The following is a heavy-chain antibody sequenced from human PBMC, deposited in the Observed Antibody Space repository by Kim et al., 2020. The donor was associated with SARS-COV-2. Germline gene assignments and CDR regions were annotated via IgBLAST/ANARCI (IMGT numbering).Heavy chain of an antibody. D-gene: IGHD4-17*01. V-gene: IGHV4-39*01. Sequence: SETLSLTCTVSGGSISGISNNWGWIRQSPGKGLEWIGSVYYSGGTYYNSSLKSRVTISVDTSKNQFSLKLTSVTAADTAVYYCARHSLYGDYPPDFWGQGTLVTVSS. CDR3: ARHSLYGDYPPDF. J-gene: IGHJ4*02. CDR1: GGSISGISNN. CDR2: VYYSGGT.